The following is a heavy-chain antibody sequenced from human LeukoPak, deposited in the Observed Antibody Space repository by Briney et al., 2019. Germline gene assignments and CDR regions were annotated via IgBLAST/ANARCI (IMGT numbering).Heavy chain of an antibody. CDR1: GFSFSASG. D-gene: IGHD2-8*01. CDR2: LQNDGSEK. V-gene: IGHV3-33*05. Sequence: GRSLRLSCAPSGFSFSASGMHWVRQAPGKGLEWVGFLQNDGSEKYFADSVKGRFTISRDNSKNTLYLQMNSLRAEDTAVYYCARESSRMAIGTPDFWGQGTLVTVSS. CDR3: ARESSRMAIGTPDF. J-gene: IGHJ4*02.